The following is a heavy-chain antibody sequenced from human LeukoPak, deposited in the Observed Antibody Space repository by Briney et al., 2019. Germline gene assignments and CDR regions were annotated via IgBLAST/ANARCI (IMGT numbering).Heavy chain of an antibody. Sequence: GGSLRLSCVASGFTFSDHYMDWVRQAPGKGLEWVGRIRNKANSYTTEYVAPVKGRFTISRDDSKNSLSLQMNGLKTEDTAMYYCASNVDSGVDVWGQGKMVTVSS. CDR1: GFTFSDHY. CDR2: IRNKANSYTT. CDR3: ASNVDSGVDV. D-gene: IGHD5-12*01. J-gene: IGHJ3*01. V-gene: IGHV3-72*01.